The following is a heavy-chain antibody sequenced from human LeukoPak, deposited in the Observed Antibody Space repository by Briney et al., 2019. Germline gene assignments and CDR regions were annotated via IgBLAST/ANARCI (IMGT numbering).Heavy chain of an antibody. CDR2: IHNDGTMG. V-gene: IGHV3-30*02. Sequence: PGGSLRLSCATSGFTFSRLGMQWVRQAPGKGLEWVAVIHNDGTMGQYADSVKGRFTISKDFSRNTLHLQMHSLRDDDTAVYYCAKEGDEFRGYLDVWDKGTTVTVSS. D-gene: IGHD5-12*01. CDR1: GFTFSRLG. CDR3: AKEGDEFRGYLDV. J-gene: IGHJ6*04.